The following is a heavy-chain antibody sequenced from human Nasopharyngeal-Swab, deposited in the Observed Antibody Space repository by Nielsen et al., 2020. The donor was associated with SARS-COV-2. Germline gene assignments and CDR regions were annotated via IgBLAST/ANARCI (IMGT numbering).Heavy chain of an antibody. CDR1: GFTFDDYA. Sequence: SLKISCAASGFTFDDYAMHWVRQAPGKGLKWVSGISWNSGSIGYADSVKGRFTISRDNAKNSLYLQMNSLRAEDTALYYCAKVRSYYDGFYFDYWGQGTLVTVSS. CDR2: ISWNSGSI. CDR3: AKVRSYYDGFYFDY. V-gene: IGHV3-9*01. J-gene: IGHJ4*02. D-gene: IGHD1-26*01.